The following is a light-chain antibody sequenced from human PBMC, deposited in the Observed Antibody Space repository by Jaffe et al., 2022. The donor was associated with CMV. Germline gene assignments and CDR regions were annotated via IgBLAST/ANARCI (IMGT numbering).Light chain of an antibody. V-gene: IGLV1-44*01. CDR1: TSNIGSNT. J-gene: IGLJ3*02. CDR3: AAWDDSLNGLWV. CDR2: TNN. Sequence: QSVLTQPPSASGTPGQRVTISCSGSTSNIGSNTVNWYQQLPGTAPKILIHTNNQRPSGVPDRFSGSKSGTSASLAISGLQSEDEADYYCAAWDDSLNGLWVFGGGTKLTVL.